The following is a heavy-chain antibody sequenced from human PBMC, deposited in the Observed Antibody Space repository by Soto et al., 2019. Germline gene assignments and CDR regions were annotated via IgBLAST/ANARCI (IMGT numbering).Heavy chain of an antibody. CDR3: ARTAAAGKYYYGLDV. J-gene: IGHJ6*02. V-gene: IGHV5-51*01. D-gene: IGHD6-13*01. Sequence: PGESLKISCKGSGYSFTSYWIGWVRQMPGKGLEWMGIIYPGDSDTRYSPSFQGQVTISADKSISTAYLQWSSLKASDTAMYYCARTAAAGKYYYGLDVWGQGTTVIGLL. CDR1: GYSFTSYW. CDR2: IYPGDSDT.